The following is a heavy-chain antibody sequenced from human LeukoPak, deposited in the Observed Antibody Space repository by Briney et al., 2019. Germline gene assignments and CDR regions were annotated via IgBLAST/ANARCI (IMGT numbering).Heavy chain of an antibody. D-gene: IGHD3-3*01. J-gene: IGHJ4*02. CDR2: ISYEGSYI. CDR3: AREGTYSDFWSGYFDS. V-gene: IGHV3-30*03. CDR1: GFTVSSNY. Sequence: GGSLRLSCAASGFTVSSNYMHWVRQAPGKGLEWVAQISYEGSYILYAESVKGRFTISRDNSKNTLFLEMNNPRPEDTAVYYCAREGTYSDFWSGYFDSWGQGTLVIVSS.